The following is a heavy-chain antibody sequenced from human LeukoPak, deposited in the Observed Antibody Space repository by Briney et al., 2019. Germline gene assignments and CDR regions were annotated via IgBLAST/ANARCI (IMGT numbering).Heavy chain of an antibody. CDR3: ARSGSSWSFEICYYYYYMDV. CDR1: GFTFSSYS. D-gene: IGHD6-13*01. CDR2: ISSSSSTI. Sequence: GGSLRLSCAASGFTFSSYSMNWVRQAPGKGLEWVSYISSSSSTIYYADSVKGRFTISRDNAKNSLYLQMNSLRAEDTAVYYCARSGSSWSFEICYYYYYMDVWGKGTTVTVSS. J-gene: IGHJ6*03. V-gene: IGHV3-48*01.